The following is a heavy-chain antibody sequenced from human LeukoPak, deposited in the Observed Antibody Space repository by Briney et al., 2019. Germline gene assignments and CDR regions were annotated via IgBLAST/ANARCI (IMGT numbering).Heavy chain of an antibody. J-gene: IGHJ4*02. Sequence: KPSETLSLTCAVYGGSFSGYYWSWIRQPPGKGLEWIGEINHSGSTNYNPSLKSRVTISVDTSKNQFSLKLSSVTAADTAVYYCARHPLNYYDSSESYWGQGTLVTVSS. CDR3: ARHPLNYYDSSESY. V-gene: IGHV4-34*01. CDR1: GGSFSGYY. CDR2: INHSGST. D-gene: IGHD3-22*01.